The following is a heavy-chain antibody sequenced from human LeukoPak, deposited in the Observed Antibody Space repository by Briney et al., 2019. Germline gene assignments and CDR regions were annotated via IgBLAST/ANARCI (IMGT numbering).Heavy chain of an antibody. CDR3: ARSPRNIVVPAAISNYGYFDY. CDR2: INHNGST. J-gene: IGHJ4*02. Sequence: SSETLSLTCAVYGGSFSGYYWSWIRQPPGKGLEWIGEINHNGSTNYNPSLKSRVTISVDTSKNQFSLKLSSVTAADTAVYYCARSPRNIVVPAAISNYGYFDYWGQGTLVTVSS. V-gene: IGHV4-34*01. D-gene: IGHD2-2*01. CDR1: GGSFSGYY.